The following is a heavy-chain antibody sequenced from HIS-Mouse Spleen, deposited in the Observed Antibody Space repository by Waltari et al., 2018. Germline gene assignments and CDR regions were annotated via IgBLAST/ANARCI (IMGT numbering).Heavy chain of an antibody. D-gene: IGHD6-13*01. CDR2: IYYSGRT. J-gene: IGHJ2*01. CDR3: AREIPYSSSWYDWYFDL. CDR1: GGSISSSSYY. V-gene: IGHV4-39*07. Sequence: QLQLQESGPGLVKPSETLSLTCTVSGGSISSSSYYWGWIRQPPGKGLEWFGSIYYSGRTYNNPSLKSRVTISVDTSKNQFSLKLSSVTAADTAVYYCAREIPYSSSWYDWYFDLWGRGTLVTVSS.